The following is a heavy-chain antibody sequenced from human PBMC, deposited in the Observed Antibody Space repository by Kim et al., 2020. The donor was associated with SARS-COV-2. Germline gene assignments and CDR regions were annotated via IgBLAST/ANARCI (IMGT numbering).Heavy chain of an antibody. J-gene: IGHJ4*02. CDR3: TTAFPVATVVSFDH. V-gene: IGHV3-15*05. Sequence: GGSLRLSCVFSGSTFGDVCMSWVRQAPGKGLEWVGRTRTDGVSTVYTAAVKGRFTISRDDSRNTLYLQMNSLKSEDTGVYYCTTAFPVATVVSFDHWGQGSLVTVSS. D-gene: IGHD5-12*01. CDR2: TRTDGVST. CDR1: GSTFGDVC.